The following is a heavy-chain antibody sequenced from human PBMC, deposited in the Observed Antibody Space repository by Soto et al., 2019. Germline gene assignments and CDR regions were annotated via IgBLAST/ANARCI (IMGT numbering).Heavy chain of an antibody. Sequence: PSETLSLTCAVYGGSFSGYYWSWIRQPPGKGLEWIGEISHSGSTNYNPSLKSRVTISVDTSKNQFSLKLSSVTAADTAVYYCARGSGLRFLEWTPPYFDYWGQGTLVTVSS. J-gene: IGHJ4*02. V-gene: IGHV4-34*01. CDR1: GGSFSGYY. CDR2: ISHSGST. CDR3: ARGSGLRFLEWTPPYFDY. D-gene: IGHD3-3*01.